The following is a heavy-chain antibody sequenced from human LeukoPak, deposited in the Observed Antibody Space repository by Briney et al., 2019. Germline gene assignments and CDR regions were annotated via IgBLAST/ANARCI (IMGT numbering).Heavy chain of an antibody. J-gene: IGHJ4*02. CDR2: IYSGGST. D-gene: IGHD3-10*01. CDR1: GFTFSSYA. V-gene: IGHV3-66*01. CDR3: ARSRGDYFDY. Sequence: GGSLRLSCVASGFTFSSYAMSWVRQAPGKGLEWVSVIYSGGSTYYADSVKGRFTISRDNSKNTLYLQVNSLRAEDTAVYYCARSRGDYFDYWGQGTLVTVSS.